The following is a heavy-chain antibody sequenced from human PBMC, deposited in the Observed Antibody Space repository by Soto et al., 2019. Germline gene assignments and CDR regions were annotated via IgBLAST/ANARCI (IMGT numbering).Heavy chain of an antibody. Sequence: ASVKVSCKASGYTFTGFYIHWVRQAPGQGLEWMGWINPNSGGTKYAQRFQGRVTRTRDTPISTAYMELSRLRSDDTAVYYCARAFCTSTTCYLGPAMDVWGQGTTVTVSS. CDR1: GYTFTGFY. D-gene: IGHD2-2*01. CDR2: INPNSGGT. V-gene: IGHV1-2*02. J-gene: IGHJ6*02. CDR3: ARAFCTSTTCYLGPAMDV.